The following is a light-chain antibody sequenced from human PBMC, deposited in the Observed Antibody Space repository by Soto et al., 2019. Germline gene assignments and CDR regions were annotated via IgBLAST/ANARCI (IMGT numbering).Light chain of an antibody. CDR2: DAS. CDR1: QGIRND. CDR3: QQYNSVYT. Sequence: AIQMTQSPSSLSASVGDRVTITCRASQGIRNDLGWYQQKPGKAPKLLIYDASSLESGVPSRFSGSGSGTEFTLTISSLQPDDFATYYCQQYNSVYTFGQGTRLEIK. V-gene: IGKV1-13*02. J-gene: IGKJ5*01.